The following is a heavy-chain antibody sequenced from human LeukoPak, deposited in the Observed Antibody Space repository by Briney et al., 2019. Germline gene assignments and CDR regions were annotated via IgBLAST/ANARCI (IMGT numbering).Heavy chain of an antibody. J-gene: IGHJ6*03. CDR1: GLTFSTYW. Sequence: GGSLRLSCAVSGLTFSTYWMSWVRQAPGKGLEWVANINKDGSEKYHVGSVKGRFTISRDNAKNSLYLQMNSLRAEDTAVYYCARDVRISSHYYMDVWGKGTTVTVSS. V-gene: IGHV3-7*01. D-gene: IGHD2-8*01. CDR3: ARDVRISSHYYMDV. CDR2: INKDGSEK.